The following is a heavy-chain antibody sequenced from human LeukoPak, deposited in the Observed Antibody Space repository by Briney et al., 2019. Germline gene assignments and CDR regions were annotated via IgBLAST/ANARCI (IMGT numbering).Heavy chain of an antibody. V-gene: IGHV4-4*07. J-gene: IGHJ5*02. CDR2: IYTSGST. CDR3: ARAPEARRYCSSTSCYASRRPFWFDP. D-gene: IGHD2-2*01. CDR1: GGSISSYY. Sequence: TSETLSPTCTVSGGSISSYYWSWIRQPAGKGLEWIGRIYTSGSTNYNPSLKSRVTMSVDTSKNQFSLKLSAVTAADTAVYYCARAPEARRYCSSTSCYASRRPFWFDPCGQGTLVTVS.